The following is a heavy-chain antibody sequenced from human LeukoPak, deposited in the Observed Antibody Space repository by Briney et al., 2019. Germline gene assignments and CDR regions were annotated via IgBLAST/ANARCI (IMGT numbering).Heavy chain of an antibody. D-gene: IGHD4-17*01. J-gene: IGHJ4*02. CDR2: ISGSGGST. CDR1: GFTLSSYW. Sequence: GGSLRLSCAASGFTLSSYWMHWVRQAPGKGLEWVSSISGSGGSTYYADSVKGRFTISRDNSKNTLYLQMNSLRAEDTAVYYCAKGTMVTTYNWDHWGQGTLVTVSS. CDR3: AKGTMVTTYNWDH. V-gene: IGHV3-23*01.